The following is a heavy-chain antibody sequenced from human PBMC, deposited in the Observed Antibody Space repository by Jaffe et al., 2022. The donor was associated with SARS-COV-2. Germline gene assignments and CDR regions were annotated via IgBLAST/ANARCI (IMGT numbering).Heavy chain of an antibody. CDR2: VYYSART. D-gene: IGHD2-21*02. J-gene: IGHJ4*02. Sequence: QLQLQESGPGLVKPSETLSLTCTVSGGSISSSRYYWGWIRQPPGKGLEWIGSVYYSARTYYNPSLKSRVTISVDTPKIQFSLRLSSMTAADTAVYYCARGAFCSGDCYSHYFDFWGQGTLVTVSS. CDR3: ARGAFCSGDCYSHYFDF. V-gene: IGHV4-39*01. CDR1: GGSISSSRYY.